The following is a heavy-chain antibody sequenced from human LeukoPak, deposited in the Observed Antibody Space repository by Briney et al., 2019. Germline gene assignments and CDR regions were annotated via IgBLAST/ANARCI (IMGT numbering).Heavy chain of an antibody. CDR2: ISHSGGT. J-gene: IGHJ5*02. CDR3: ARESGGWFDP. CDR1: GDSISSGTYS. Sequence: PSLTLSLTCAVSGDSISSGTYSWTWIRQPPGKGLEWIGFISHSGGTYYNPSLKSRVTMSVDRSENQFSLKLSSVTAADTAVYYCARESGGWFDPWGQGTLVTVSS. D-gene: IGHD1-26*01. V-gene: IGHV4-30-2*01.